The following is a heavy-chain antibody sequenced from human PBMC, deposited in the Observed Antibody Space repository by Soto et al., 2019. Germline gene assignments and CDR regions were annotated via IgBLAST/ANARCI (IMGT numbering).Heavy chain of an antibody. Sequence: QVQLVQSGAEVKKPGASVKVSCKASGYTFTSYGISWVRQAPGQGLEWMGWIIAYNGNTQYPQKFQGRVTMTKDTSTSTAYIERKGLRSDDTAVYYCATGDIWSGDGGGPLDYWGQGTLVTVSS. CDR3: ATGDIWSGDGGGPLDY. J-gene: IGHJ4*02. CDR1: GYTFTSYG. D-gene: IGHD3-3*01. V-gene: IGHV1-18*04. CDR2: IIAYNGNT.